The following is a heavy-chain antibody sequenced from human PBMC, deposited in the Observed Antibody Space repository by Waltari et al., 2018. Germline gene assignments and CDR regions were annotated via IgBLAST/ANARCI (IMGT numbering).Heavy chain of an antibody. Sequence: ELQLVESGGGLVQPGRSLRLSCVASGFTFEEYAMNWVRQAPGKGRGWGAGSSWKMDDIVYADSVKGRFTISRDNAKSSLYLQMNTLRTEDMAFYYCAKDRASSSQFLFDLWGQGTLVTVSS. J-gene: IGHJ4*02. D-gene: IGHD6-19*01. CDR1: GFTFEEYA. CDR2: SSWKMDDI. CDR3: AKDRASSSQFLFDL. V-gene: IGHV3-9*03.